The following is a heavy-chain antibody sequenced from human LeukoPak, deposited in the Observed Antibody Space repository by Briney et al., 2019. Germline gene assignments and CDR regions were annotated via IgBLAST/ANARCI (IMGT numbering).Heavy chain of an antibody. Sequence: PSETLSLTCTVSGGSISSSSYCWGWIRQPPGKGLEWIGSIYYSGSTYYNPSLKSRVTISVDTSKNQFSLKLSSVTAADTAVYYCARQYYYDSSGYYLDYWGQGTLVTVS. D-gene: IGHD3-22*01. CDR1: GGSISSSSYC. J-gene: IGHJ4*02. CDR2: IYYSGST. CDR3: ARQYYYDSSGYYLDY. V-gene: IGHV4-39*01.